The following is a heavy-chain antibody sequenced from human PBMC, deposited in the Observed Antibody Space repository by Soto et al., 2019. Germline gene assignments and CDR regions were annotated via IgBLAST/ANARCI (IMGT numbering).Heavy chain of an antibody. CDR2: IYHSGST. CDR3: ARSVWSPNIAAAGKPYYFDY. D-gene: IGHD6-13*01. J-gene: IGHJ4*02. Sequence: PSETLSLTCAVSGGSISSGGYSWSWIRQPPGKGLEWIGYIYHSGSTYYNPSLKSQVTISVDRSKNQFSLKLSSVTAADTAVYYCARSVWSPNIAAAGKPYYFDYWGQGTLVTVSS. V-gene: IGHV4-30-2*01. CDR1: GGSISSGGYS.